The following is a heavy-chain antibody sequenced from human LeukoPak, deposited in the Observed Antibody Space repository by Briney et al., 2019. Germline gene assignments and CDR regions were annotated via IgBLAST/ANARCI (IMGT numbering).Heavy chain of an antibody. CDR3: ARLGGSYYLDY. CDR2: IYYSGST. D-gene: IGHD1-26*01. Sequence: SETLSLTCTVSGGSISSYYWSWIRQPPGKGLEWIGYIYYSGSTNYNPSLKSRVTMSVDTSKNQFSLKLSSVTAADTAVYYCARLGGSYYLDYWGQGTLVTVSS. CDR1: GGSISSYY. J-gene: IGHJ4*02. V-gene: IGHV4-59*12.